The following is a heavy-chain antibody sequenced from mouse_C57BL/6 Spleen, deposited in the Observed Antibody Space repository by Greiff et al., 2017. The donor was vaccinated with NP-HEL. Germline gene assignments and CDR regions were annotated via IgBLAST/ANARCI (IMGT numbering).Heavy chain of an antibody. CDR1: GFSLTSYG. Sequence: VQLVESGPGLVAPSQSLSITCTVSGFSLTSYGVDWVRQSPGKGLEWLGVIWGVGSTNYNSALKSRLSISKDNSKSQVFLKMNSLQTDDTAMYYCASQNYSNYSYAMDYWGQGTSVTVSS. V-gene: IGHV2-6*01. D-gene: IGHD2-5*01. J-gene: IGHJ4*01. CDR2: IWGVGST. CDR3: ASQNYSNYSYAMDY.